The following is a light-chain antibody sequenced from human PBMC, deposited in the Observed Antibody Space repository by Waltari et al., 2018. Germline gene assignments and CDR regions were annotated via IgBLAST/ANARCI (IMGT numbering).Light chain of an antibody. J-gene: IGLJ1*01. V-gene: IGLV10-54*04. Sequence: PSVSKALKQTATLTCIGNKNNVGNQGVVWLQQRQGHPPKLLSSRTNNRPSGISERFSTSRSGNTASLTISGLQAEDEGDYYCAAWDNNLNAYVFGPGTKVTVL. CDR2: RTN. CDR1: KNNVGNQG. CDR3: AAWDNNLNAYV.